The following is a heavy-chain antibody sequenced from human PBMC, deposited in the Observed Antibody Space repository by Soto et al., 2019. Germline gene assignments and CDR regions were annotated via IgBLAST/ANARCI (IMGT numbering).Heavy chain of an antibody. CDR2: IIPIFGTA. CDR3: ARSEYQLLVDY. D-gene: IGHD2-2*01. CDR1: GGTFSSYA. Sequence: SVKVSCKASGGTFSSYAISWVRQAPGQGLEWMGGIIPIFGTANYAQKLQGRVTMTTDTSTSTAYMELRSLRSDDTAVYYCARSEYQLLVDYWGQGTLVTVSS. J-gene: IGHJ4*02. V-gene: IGHV1-69*05.